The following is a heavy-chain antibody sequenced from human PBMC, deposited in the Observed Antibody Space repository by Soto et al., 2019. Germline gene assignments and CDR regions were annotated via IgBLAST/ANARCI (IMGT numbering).Heavy chain of an antibody. Sequence: ASVKVSCKASGGTFTGYYIHWVRQAPGQGLEWMGRTNPIGGSSIYAQRLQGRVTMIRDASTGTVYMELSSLRSEDSAVYFCTRDDTTTGAFDIWGQGTMVTVSS. V-gene: IGHV1-46*03. D-gene: IGHD1-1*01. J-gene: IGHJ3*02. CDR1: GGTFTGYY. CDR2: TNPIGGSS. CDR3: TRDDTTTGAFDI.